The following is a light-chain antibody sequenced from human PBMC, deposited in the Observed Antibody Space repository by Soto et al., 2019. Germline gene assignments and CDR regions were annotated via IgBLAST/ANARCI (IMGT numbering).Light chain of an antibody. CDR3: QQRSNWPPT. J-gene: IGKJ1*01. V-gene: IGKV3-11*01. Sequence: ELVMTQSPATLSVSPGERATLSCRASQSVSIFLAWYQQKPGQAPRLLIYDASNRATGIPARFSGSGSGTDFTLTISSLEPEDFAVYYCQQRSNWPPTFGQGTKVDIK. CDR2: DAS. CDR1: QSVSIF.